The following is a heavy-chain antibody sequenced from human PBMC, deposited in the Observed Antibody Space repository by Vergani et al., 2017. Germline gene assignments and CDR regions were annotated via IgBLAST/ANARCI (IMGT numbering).Heavy chain of an antibody. D-gene: IGHD3-10*01. CDR1: GFTVSINY. CDR3: ASSTRARVAGDAFDI. Sequence: EVQLVESGGGLVQPGGSLRLSCAASGFTVSINYMSWVRQAPGKGLEWVSVIYSGGSTYSADSVKGRFTISRDNSKNTLYLQMNSLRAEDTAVYYGASSTRARVAGDAFDIWGQGTMVTVSS. CDR2: IYSGGST. V-gene: IGHV3-66*01. J-gene: IGHJ3*02.